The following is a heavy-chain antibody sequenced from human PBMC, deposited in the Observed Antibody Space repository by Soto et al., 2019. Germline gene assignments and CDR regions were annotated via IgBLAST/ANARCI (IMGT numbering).Heavy chain of an antibody. CDR1: GFSLSTSGMG. V-gene: IGHV2-5*02. J-gene: IGHJ4*02. Sequence: QITLKESGPTLVKPTQTLTLTCTFSGFSLSTSGMGVGWIRQPPGKALEWLALIYWDDDKRYSPSQKSRITISKDTSKNQVVLTMTNMDPVDTAIYVWGHKGGRGMMSVWGQGTLV. D-gene: IGHD3-16*01. CDR2: IYWDDDK. CDR3: GHKGGRGMMSV.